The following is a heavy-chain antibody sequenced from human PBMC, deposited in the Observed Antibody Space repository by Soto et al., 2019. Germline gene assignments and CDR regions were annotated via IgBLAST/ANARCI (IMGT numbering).Heavy chain of an antibody. CDR2: IYYSGST. CDR1: GGSISSYY. V-gene: IGHV4-59*01. J-gene: IGHJ4*02. Sequence: SETLSLTCTVSGGSISSYYWSWFRQPPGKGLEWIGYIYYSGSTNYNPSLKSRVTISVDTSKNQFSLKLSSVTAADTAVYYCARSTGYGDSYFDYWGQGALVTVSS. D-gene: IGHD4-17*01. CDR3: ARSTGYGDSYFDY.